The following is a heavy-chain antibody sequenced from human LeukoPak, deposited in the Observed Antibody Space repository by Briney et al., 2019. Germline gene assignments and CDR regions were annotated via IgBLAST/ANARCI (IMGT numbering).Heavy chain of an antibody. Sequence: PGGSLSLSCAVSSFAYNSYDMNWVRQAPGKGLEWVSYIGSSGSAIYYAESAKGRFTISRDNARNSLYLQMNSLRVEDTAVYYCARVGYYWNLFDYWGQGTLVTVSS. CDR3: ARVGYYWNLFDY. J-gene: IGHJ4*02. V-gene: IGHV3-48*03. CDR1: SFAYNSYD. D-gene: IGHD1-20*01. CDR2: IGSSGSAI.